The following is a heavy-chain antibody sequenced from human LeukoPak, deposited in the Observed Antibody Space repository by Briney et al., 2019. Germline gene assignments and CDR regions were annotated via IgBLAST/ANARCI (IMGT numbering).Heavy chain of an antibody. J-gene: IGHJ4*02. V-gene: IGHV3-23*01. D-gene: IGHD3-10*01. CDR3: ANRTDGSGTYYSFDF. CDR2: ISGSGAST. CDR1: GFTFSNYA. Sequence: GGSLRLSCAASGFTFSNYAISWVRQAPGKGLEWVSGISGSGASTYYADSVKGRFTISRDNSKNTLYLQMNSLRAEDTAIYYCANRTDGSGTYYSFDFWGQGTLVTVSS.